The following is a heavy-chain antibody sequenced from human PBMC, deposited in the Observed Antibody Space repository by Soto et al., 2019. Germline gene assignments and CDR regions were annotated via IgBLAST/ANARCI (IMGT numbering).Heavy chain of an antibody. J-gene: IGHJ6*02. Sequence: ASVKVSCKASGYTFTSYGISWVRQAPGQGLEWMGWISAYNGNTNYAQKLQGRVTMTTDTSTSTAYMELRSLRSDDTAVYYCASSPYPIYSASYRPRYYGMDVWGQGNTVTVSS. V-gene: IGHV1-18*01. CDR3: ASSPYPIYSASYRPRYYGMDV. CDR1: GYTFTSYG. D-gene: IGHD1-26*01. CDR2: ISAYNGNT.